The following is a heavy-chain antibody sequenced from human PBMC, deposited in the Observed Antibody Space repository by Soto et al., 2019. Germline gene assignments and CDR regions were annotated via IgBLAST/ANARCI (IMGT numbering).Heavy chain of an antibody. J-gene: IGHJ4*02. CDR2: IIPIFGTA. V-gene: IGHV1-69*13. CDR3: ARESYYYDSSGFDY. CDR1: GGTFSSYA. Sequence: GASVKVSCKACGGTFSSYAISWVRQAPGQGLEWMGGIIPIFGTANYAQKFQGRVTITADESTSTAYMELSSLRSEDTAVYYFARESYYYDSSGFDYWGQGTLVTVSS. D-gene: IGHD3-22*01.